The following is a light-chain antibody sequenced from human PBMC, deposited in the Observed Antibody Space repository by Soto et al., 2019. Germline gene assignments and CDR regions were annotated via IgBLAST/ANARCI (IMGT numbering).Light chain of an antibody. CDR1: QTVKSSY. J-gene: IGKJ1*01. Sequence: EIVLTQSPGVLSLYVGERATLSCRASQTVKSSYLAWYQQKPGQAPRLLIYDASTRAAGIPDRFSASGSGTDFTLIISRLEPEDFAVYSCQQYASSPQTFGQGTKVDIK. CDR3: QQYASSPQT. V-gene: IGKV3-20*01. CDR2: DAS.